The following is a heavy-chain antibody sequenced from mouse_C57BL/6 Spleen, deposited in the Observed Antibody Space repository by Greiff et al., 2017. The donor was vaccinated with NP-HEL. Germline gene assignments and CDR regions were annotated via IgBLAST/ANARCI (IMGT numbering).Heavy chain of an antibody. CDR2: IYPGSGST. J-gene: IGHJ3*01. Sequence: VQLQQPGAELVKPGASVKMSCKASGYTFTSYWITWVKQRPGQGLEWIGDIYPGSGSTNYNEKFKSKATLTVDTSSSTAYMQLSSLTSEDSAVYYCARSPYDYDFFAYWGQGTLVTVSA. CDR3: ARSPYDYDFFAY. D-gene: IGHD2-4*01. V-gene: IGHV1-55*01. CDR1: GYTFTSYW.